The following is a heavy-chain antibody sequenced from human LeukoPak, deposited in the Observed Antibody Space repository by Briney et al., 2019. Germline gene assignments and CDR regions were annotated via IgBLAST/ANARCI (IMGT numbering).Heavy chain of an antibody. Sequence: PGGSLRLSCAASGFTLSNVWMSWVRQAPGKGLEWVGRIKSKTDGGTIDYAAPVKDRFTISRDDSKNTLFLEMNSLKTEGTAVYYCTAGVSRGDWGQGTLVTVSS. CDR2: IKSKTDGGTI. CDR1: GFTLSNVW. V-gene: IGHV3-15*01. J-gene: IGHJ4*02. D-gene: IGHD3-10*01. CDR3: TAGVSRGD.